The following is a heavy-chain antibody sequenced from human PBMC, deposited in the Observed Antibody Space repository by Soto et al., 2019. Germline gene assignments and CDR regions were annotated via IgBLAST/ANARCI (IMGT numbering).Heavy chain of an antibody. J-gene: IGHJ4*02. Sequence: PGGSLRLSCAASGFIFSSCAMSWVRQAPGKGLEWVAVISGSVGTTYYADSVKGRFTVSRDNSKNTLYLQMNSLRAEDTAVYYCATSLPLSHYGFWSGYFDYWGQGTLVTVSS. CDR1: GFIFSSCA. V-gene: IGHV3-23*01. CDR2: ISGSVGTT. CDR3: ATSLPLSHYGFWSGYFDY. D-gene: IGHD3-3*01.